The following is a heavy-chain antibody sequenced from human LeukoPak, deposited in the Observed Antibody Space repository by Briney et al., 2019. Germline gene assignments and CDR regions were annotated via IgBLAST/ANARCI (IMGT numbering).Heavy chain of an antibody. D-gene: IGHD6-13*01. CDR2: ISYDGSNK. Sequence: GGSLRLSCAASGFTFSSYAIHWVRQAPGRGLEWVAVISYDGSNKYFADSVRGRFAISRNNSKNTLYLQMNSLRVEDTAVYYCASRSINWYRGNNWFDPWGQGTLVTVSS. J-gene: IGHJ5*02. CDR3: ASRSINWYRGNNWFDP. V-gene: IGHV3-30*09. CDR1: GFTFSSYA.